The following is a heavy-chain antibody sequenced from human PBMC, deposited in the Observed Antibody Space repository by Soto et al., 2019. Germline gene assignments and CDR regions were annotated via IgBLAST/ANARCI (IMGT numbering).Heavy chain of an antibody. Sequence: SGKVSCEASGGTFSSYAISWVRQAPGQGLEWMGGIIPIFGTANYAQKFQGRVTITADESTSTAYMELSSLRSEDTAVYYCASFFSGRQQLVPGYYYYGMDVWGQGTTVTVSS. V-gene: IGHV1-69*13. D-gene: IGHD6-13*01. CDR1: GGTFSSYA. CDR3: ASFFSGRQQLVPGYYYYGMDV. CDR2: IIPIFGTA. J-gene: IGHJ6*02.